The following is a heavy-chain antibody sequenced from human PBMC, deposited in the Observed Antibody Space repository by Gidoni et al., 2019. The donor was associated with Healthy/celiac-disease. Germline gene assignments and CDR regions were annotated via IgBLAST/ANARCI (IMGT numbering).Heavy chain of an antibody. CDR3: ARIILIDLYDSSGYYPKFDY. V-gene: IGHV2-26*01. CDR1: GFSLSNARLG. Sequence: QVTLKESGPVLVKPTEPLTLSCTVSGFSLSNARLGVSWIRQPPGKALEWLAHIFSNDEKSYSTSLKSRLTISKDTSKSQVVLTMTNMDPVDTATYYCARIILIDLYDSSGYYPKFDYWGQGTLVTVSS. D-gene: IGHD3-22*01. J-gene: IGHJ4*02. CDR2: IFSNDEK.